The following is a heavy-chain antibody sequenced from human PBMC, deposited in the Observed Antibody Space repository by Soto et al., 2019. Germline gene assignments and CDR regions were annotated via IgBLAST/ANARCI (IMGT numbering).Heavy chain of an antibody. V-gene: IGHV1-69*13. CDR1: GGTFNSNS. CDR3: ARVILAARAGVGYYYYGMDV. D-gene: IGHD6-6*01. Sequence: SVKASCKASGGTFNSNSSSWVRQATGQGLEWMGGIIPIFGTANYAQKFQGRVTITADESTSTAYMGLSSLRSEDTAVYYCARVILAARAGVGYYYYGMDVWGQGTTVTVSS. J-gene: IGHJ6*02. CDR2: IIPIFGTA.